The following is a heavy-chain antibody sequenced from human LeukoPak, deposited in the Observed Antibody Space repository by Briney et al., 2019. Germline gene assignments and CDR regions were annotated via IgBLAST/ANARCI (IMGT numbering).Heavy chain of an antibody. J-gene: IGHJ4*02. CDR1: GFTFSSYS. Sequence: GGSLRLSCAASGFTFSSYSMNWVRQAPGKGLEWVSSISSSSSYIYYADSVKGRFTISRDNAKNSLYLQMNSLGAEDTAVYYCARAGNTYYPGYFDYWGQGTLVTVSS. V-gene: IGHV3-21*01. D-gene: IGHD1-26*01. CDR2: ISSSSSYI. CDR3: ARAGNTYYPGYFDY.